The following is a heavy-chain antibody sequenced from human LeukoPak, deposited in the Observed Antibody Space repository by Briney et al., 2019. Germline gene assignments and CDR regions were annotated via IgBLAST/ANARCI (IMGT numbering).Heavy chain of an antibody. CDR1: GFTFTDYY. CDR3: ARGGALGYSYGYDWFDP. CDR2: ISPTGSRI. D-gene: IGHD5-18*01. V-gene: IGHV3-11*01. J-gene: IGHJ5*02. Sequence: PGGSLRLSCAASGFTFTDYYMSWIRQAPGKGLEWISYISPTGSRIYYTDSVKGRFTISRDNAKKSLILQMNSLRADDTAVYYCARGGALGYSYGYDWFDPWGQGTLVTVSS.